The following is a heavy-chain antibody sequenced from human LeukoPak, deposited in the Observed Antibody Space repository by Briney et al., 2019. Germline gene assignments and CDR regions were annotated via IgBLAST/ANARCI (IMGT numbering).Heavy chain of an antibody. CDR1: GFTFSSYS. D-gene: IGHD1-1*01. Sequence: GGSLRLSCAASGFTFSSYSMHWVRQAPGKGLQCVSGVCSDGGRSYYADSVRGRFTISRDTSKNTLSLQISSLRTEDTAVYYCVKDINNWSEGLDFWGQGPLVTVSS. CDR2: VCSDGGRS. J-gene: IGHJ4*02. V-gene: IGHV3-64D*06. CDR3: VKDINNWSEGLDF.